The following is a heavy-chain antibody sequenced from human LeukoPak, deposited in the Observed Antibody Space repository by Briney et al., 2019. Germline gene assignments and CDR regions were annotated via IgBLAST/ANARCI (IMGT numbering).Heavy chain of an antibody. J-gene: IGHJ6*02. CDR2: IYPGDSDT. CDR1: GYSFTSYW. CDR3: ARRAEGSGGIYYGMNV. D-gene: IGHD2-15*01. Sequence: GESLKISCKGSGYSFTSYWIGWVRQMPGIGLEWMGIIYPGDSDTRYSPSFQGQVIISADKSISTAYLQWSSLKASDTAMYYCARRAEGSGGIYYGMNVWGQGTTVTVSS. V-gene: IGHV5-51*01.